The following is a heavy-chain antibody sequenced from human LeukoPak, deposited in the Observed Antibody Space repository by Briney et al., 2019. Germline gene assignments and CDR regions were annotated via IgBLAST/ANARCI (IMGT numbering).Heavy chain of an antibody. D-gene: IGHD3-22*01. CDR3: AKDPRTYYYDSSGFPDY. J-gene: IGHJ4*02. Sequence: GGSLRLSCAASGFTFSSYAMHWVRQAPGKGLEWVAVISYDGSNKYYADSVKGRFTISRDNSKNTLYLQMNSLRAEDTAVYYCAKDPRTYYYDSSGFPDYWGQGTLVTVSS. V-gene: IGHV3-30*04. CDR2: ISYDGSNK. CDR1: GFTFSSYA.